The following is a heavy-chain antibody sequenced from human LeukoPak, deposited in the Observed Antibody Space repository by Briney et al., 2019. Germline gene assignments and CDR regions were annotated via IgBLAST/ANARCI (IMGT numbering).Heavy chain of an antibody. CDR3: ATDRGSYSGLYYFDY. D-gene: IGHD1-26*01. CDR2: ISAYNGNT. V-gene: IGHV1-18*01. J-gene: IGHJ4*02. CDR1: GYTFTSYG. Sequence: ASVKVSCKASGYTFTSYGISWVRQAPGQGLEWMGWISAYNGNTNYAQKFQGRVTMTEDTSTDTAYMELSSLRSEDTAVYYCATDRGSYSGLYYFDYWGQGTLVTVSS.